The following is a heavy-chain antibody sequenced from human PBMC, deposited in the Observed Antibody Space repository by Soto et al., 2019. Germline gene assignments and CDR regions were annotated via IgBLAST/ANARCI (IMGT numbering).Heavy chain of an antibody. CDR3: STGIAVAGTEDYYFDY. V-gene: IGHV3-15*01. CDR1: GFTFSNAW. J-gene: IGHJ4*02. Sequence: GGSLRLSCAASGFTFSNAWMSWVRQAPGKGLEWVGRIKSKTDGGTTDYAAPVKGRFTISRDDSKNTLYLQMNSLKTADTSVYYCSTGIAVAGTEDYYFDYWGQGTLVTVSS. D-gene: IGHD6-19*01. CDR2: IKSKTDGGTT.